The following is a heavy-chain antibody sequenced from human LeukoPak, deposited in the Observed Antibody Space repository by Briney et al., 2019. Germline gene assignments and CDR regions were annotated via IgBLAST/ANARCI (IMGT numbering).Heavy chain of an antibody. J-gene: IGHJ4*02. CDR1: GFTFSSYE. Sequence: GGSLRLSCVGSGFTFSSYEMNWGRQATGKGLEWVSYITSSGSNMYYADSVRGRFTISRDNAKNSLYLQLNSLRADDTAIYYCARDIITSPLFDYWGQGTLVTVSS. CDR3: ARDIITSPLFDY. CDR2: ITSSGSNM. D-gene: IGHD2-2*01. V-gene: IGHV3-48*03.